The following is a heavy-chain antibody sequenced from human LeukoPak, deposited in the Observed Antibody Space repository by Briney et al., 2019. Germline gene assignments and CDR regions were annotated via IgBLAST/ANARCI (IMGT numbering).Heavy chain of an antibody. CDR2: ISGSGGST. CDR1: GFTFNSYS. J-gene: IGHJ5*02. D-gene: IGHD6-13*01. V-gene: IGHV3-23*01. Sequence: GGSLRLSCAASGFTFNSYSMNWVRQAPGKGLEWVSGISGSGGSTYSADSVKGRFTISRDNSKNTLYLQMNSLRAEDTAVYYCAKGVPNIAAAGNLLAPWGQGTLVTVSS. CDR3: AKGVPNIAAAGNLLAP.